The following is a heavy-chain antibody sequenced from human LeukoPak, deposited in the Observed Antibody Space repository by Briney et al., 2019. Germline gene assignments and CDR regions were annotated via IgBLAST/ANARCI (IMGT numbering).Heavy chain of an antibody. CDR2: IYSGGST. J-gene: IGHJ4*02. CDR1: TLTVSSNY. V-gene: IGHV3-66*01. Sequence: GRSLRLSWPAATLTVSSNYMSWVRQAHGEGVEWVSVIYSGGSTYYADSVKGRFTISRDNSKNTLYLQMNSLRAEDTAVYYCARDWTDGNYWGQGTLVTVSS. CDR3: ARDWTDGNY. D-gene: IGHD3/OR15-3a*01.